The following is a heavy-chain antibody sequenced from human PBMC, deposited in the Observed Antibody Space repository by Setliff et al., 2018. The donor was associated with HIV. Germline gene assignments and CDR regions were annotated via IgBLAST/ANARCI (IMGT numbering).Heavy chain of an antibody. CDR1: GGPISTDHN. J-gene: IGHJ4*02. CDR3: ARTRQWHLLPDH. V-gene: IGHV4-38-2*02. D-gene: IGHD6-19*01. CDR2: IHEKGHT. Sequence: SETLSLTCTVSGGPISTDHNWGWFRQPPGKGLEWIAGIHEKGHTYYNPSLKSRVTILMDTSNKQFSVRLRSVTAADTATYYCARTRQWHLLPDHWGQGVWVTVSS.